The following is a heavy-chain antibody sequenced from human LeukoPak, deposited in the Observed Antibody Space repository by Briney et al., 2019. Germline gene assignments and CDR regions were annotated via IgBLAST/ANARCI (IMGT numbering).Heavy chain of an antibody. D-gene: IGHD6-13*01. CDR2: IRYDGTNK. V-gene: IGHV3-30*02. CDR3: AKGWTAAGSFDY. Sequence: GGSLRLSCAASGLTFSSYVMHWVRQAPGKGLEWVAFIRYDGTNKYYADSVKGRFTISRDNSKNMLYLQMNSLRVEDTAVYYCAKGWTAAGSFDYWGQGTLVTVSS. J-gene: IGHJ4*01. CDR1: GLTFSSYV.